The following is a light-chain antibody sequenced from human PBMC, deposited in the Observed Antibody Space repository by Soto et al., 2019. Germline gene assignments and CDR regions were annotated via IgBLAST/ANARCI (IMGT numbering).Light chain of an antibody. J-gene: IGLJ1*01. V-gene: IGLV2-14*01. CDR1: SSDVGGYNY. CDR2: DVS. Sequence: QSALTQPASVSGSPGQSITISCTGTSSDVGGYNYVSWYQQHPGKAPKLMIYDVSNRPSGVSNRFSGSKSGNTASLTISGLPAGDEGGYYCSSYTSSSTSSVFGTGTKLTVL. CDR3: SSYTSSSTSSV.